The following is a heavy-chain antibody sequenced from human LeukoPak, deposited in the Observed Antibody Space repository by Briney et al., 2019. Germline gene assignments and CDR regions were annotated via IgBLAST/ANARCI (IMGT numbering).Heavy chain of an antibody. CDR1: GFAFSSYS. CDR2: ISTSSSYI. V-gene: IGHV3-21*01. Sequence: GGSLRLSCAASGFAFSSYSMNWVRQAPGKGLEWVSSISTSSSYIYYADSVKGRFTISRDNAKNSLYPQMHSLRAEDTAVYYCARAAGGYNYGPFDYWGQGTLLTVSS. J-gene: IGHJ4*02. D-gene: IGHD5-18*01. CDR3: ARAAGGYNYGPFDY.